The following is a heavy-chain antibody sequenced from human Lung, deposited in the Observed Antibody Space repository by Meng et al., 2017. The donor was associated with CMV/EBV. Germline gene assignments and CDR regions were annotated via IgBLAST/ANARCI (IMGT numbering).Heavy chain of an antibody. Sequence: QVELQVSGPGLVKPSETLSLTCTVSGGSISSYYWSWIRQPPGKGLEWIGYIYYSGSTNYNPSLKSRVTISVDTSKNQFSLKLSSVTAADTAVYYCAREEGIGGFDPWGQGTLVTVSS. V-gene: IGHV4-59*01. CDR2: IYYSGST. D-gene: IGHD3-10*01. CDR1: GGSISSYY. CDR3: AREEGIGGFDP. J-gene: IGHJ5*02.